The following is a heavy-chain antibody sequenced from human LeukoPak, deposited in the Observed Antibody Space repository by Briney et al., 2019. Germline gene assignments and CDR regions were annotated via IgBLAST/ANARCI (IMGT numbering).Heavy chain of an antibody. J-gene: IGHJ5*02. CDR3: AKDNRSYGYYSFDP. Sequence: QSGGSLTLSCAASGFTFSDYAMSWVRQAPGKGLEWVSDISGRSSTTHYADSVKGRFTLSRDNSKNTLYLQMNSLRAEDTALYYCAKDNRSYGYYSFDPWGQGTLVTVSS. D-gene: IGHD3-16*01. CDR1: GFTFSDYA. V-gene: IGHV3-23*01. CDR2: ISGRSSTT.